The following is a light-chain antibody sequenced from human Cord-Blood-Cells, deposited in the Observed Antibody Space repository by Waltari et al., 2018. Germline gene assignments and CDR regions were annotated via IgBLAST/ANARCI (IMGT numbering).Light chain of an antibody. Sequence: QSALTQPAPVSGSPGQSVTISCTGPRSDVGDYTYVSWYQQHPGKAPILMIYDVSNRPSGVSNRFSGSKSGNTASLTISGLQAEDEADYYCSSNTSSSTRVFGGGTKLTVL. J-gene: IGLJ3*02. CDR3: SSNTSSSTRV. V-gene: IGLV2-14*01. CDR2: DVS. CDR1: RSDVGDYTY.